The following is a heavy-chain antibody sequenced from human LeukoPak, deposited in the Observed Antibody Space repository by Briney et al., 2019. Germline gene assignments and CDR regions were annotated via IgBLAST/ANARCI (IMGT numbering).Heavy chain of an antibody. CDR1: GFTFARSA. Sequence: SVKVSCKTSGFTFARSAVQWVRQARGQRLEWIGWIVVANGNTNYAQKFQERLTITRDMSTNTAYMELNSLSSDDTAVYYCARDCGRYCFDYWGQGTLVSVSS. CDR2: IVVANGNT. J-gene: IGHJ4*02. D-gene: IGHD1-26*01. CDR3: ARDCGRYCFDY. V-gene: IGHV1-58*01.